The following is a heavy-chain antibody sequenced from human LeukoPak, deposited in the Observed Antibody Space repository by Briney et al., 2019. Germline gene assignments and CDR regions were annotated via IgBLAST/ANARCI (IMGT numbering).Heavy chain of an antibody. Sequence: GWSLRLSCAASGFTFSDYAMTWVRQAAGKGLEWVSSISGTGRRTYYTDSVKGRFTISRDDSKKAVYLEMSTLRVEDTAIYFCGRHDSFIPFWGQGTLVTVSP. D-gene: IGHD3-16*02. J-gene: IGHJ4*02. V-gene: IGHV3-23*01. CDR3: GRHDSFIPF. CDR1: GFTFSDYA. CDR2: ISGTGRRT.